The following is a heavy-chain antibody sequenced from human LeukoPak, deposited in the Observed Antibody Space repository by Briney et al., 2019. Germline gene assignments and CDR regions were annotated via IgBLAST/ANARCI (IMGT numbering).Heavy chain of an antibody. J-gene: IGHJ4*02. D-gene: IGHD2-2*01. CDR3: ANHLACGSTSCPPFDY. V-gene: IGHV3-21*01. CDR1: GFTFSSYS. Sequence: PEGSLRLSCAASGFTFSSYSMSWVRQAPGKGLEWVSSISDDSNYIYYADSVEGRFTISRDNAKNSLYLQMNSLRAEDTAVYYCANHLACGSTSCPPFDYWGQGTLVTVSS. CDR2: ISDDSNYI.